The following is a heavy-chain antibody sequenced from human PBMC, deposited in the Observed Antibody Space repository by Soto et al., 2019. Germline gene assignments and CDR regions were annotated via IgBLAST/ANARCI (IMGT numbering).Heavy chain of an antibody. Sequence: PSKTLSLTCTVSGGSISSSSYYWGWIRQPPGKGLEWIGSIYYSGSTYYNPSLKSRVTISVDTSKNQFSLKLSSVTAADTAVYYCARPLYGHYGMDVWGQGTTVTVSS. CDR2: IYYSGST. J-gene: IGHJ6*02. D-gene: IGHD3-10*01. V-gene: IGHV4-39*01. CDR3: ARPLYGHYGMDV. CDR1: GGSISSSSYY.